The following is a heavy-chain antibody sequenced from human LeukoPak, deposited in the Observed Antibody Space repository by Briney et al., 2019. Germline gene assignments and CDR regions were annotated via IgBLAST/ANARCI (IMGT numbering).Heavy chain of an antibody. Sequence: GGSLRLSCAASGFTFSSYGMHWVRQAPGKGLEWVAVISYDGSNKYYADSVKGRFTISRDNSKNTLYLQMNSLRAEDTAVYYCAKDLGGGNDYWRQGTLVAVSS. J-gene: IGHJ4*02. CDR1: GFTFSSYG. V-gene: IGHV3-30*18. CDR3: AKDLGGGNDY. D-gene: IGHD1-26*01. CDR2: ISYDGSNK.